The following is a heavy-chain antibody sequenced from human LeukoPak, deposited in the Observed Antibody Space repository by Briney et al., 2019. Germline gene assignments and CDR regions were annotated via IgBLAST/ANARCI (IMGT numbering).Heavy chain of an antibody. V-gene: IGHV1-18*01. Sequence: ASVKVSCKASGYTFTSYGISWVRQAPGQGLEWMGWISAYNGNTNYAQKLQGRVTMTTDTSTSTAYMELRSLRSDDTAVYYCARVLSKYYYGSGSYSDYWGQGTLVTVSS. D-gene: IGHD3-10*01. J-gene: IGHJ4*02. CDR3: ARVLSKYYYGSGSYSDY. CDR2: ISAYNGNT. CDR1: GYTFTSYG.